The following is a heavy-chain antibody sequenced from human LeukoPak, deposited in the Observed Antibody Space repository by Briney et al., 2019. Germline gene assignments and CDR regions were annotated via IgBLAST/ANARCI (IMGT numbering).Heavy chain of an antibody. V-gene: IGHV4-4*02. CDR1: GDSISSGIHS. D-gene: IGHD6-19*01. CDR3: ARLKAVAFYYYMDV. J-gene: IGHJ6*03. Sequence: PSETLSLTCNVSGDSISSGIHSWSWVRQPPGKGLEWIGEIYHSGSTNYNPSLKSRVTISVDKSKNQFSLKLSSVTAADTAVYYCARLKAVAFYYYMDVWGKGTTVTVSS. CDR2: IYHSGST.